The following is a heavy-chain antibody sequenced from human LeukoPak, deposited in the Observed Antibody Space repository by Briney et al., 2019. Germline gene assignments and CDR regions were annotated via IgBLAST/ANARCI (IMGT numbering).Heavy chain of an antibody. J-gene: IGHJ6*03. V-gene: IGHV1-46*01. CDR3: ARVGSSRIRRYYYYYMDV. D-gene: IGHD6-13*01. CDR2: INPSGGSA. Sequence: ASVKVSCKASGYTFTSYYMHWVRQAPGQGLEWMGIINPSGGSASYAQKFQGRVTMTRDTSISTAYMELSRLRSDDTAVYYCARVGSSRIRRYYYYYMDVWGKGTTVTVSS. CDR1: GYTFTSYY.